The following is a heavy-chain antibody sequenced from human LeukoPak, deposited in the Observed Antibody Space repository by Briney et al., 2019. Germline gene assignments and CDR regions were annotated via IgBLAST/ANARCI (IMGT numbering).Heavy chain of an antibody. V-gene: IGHV1-8*03. D-gene: IGHD6-19*01. J-gene: IGHJ6*03. CDR1: RSTFTRYA. Sequence: ASVKASRKASRSTFTRYAINWVRQATGQGLEWMGWMNPNRGNTGYAQKFQGRVTITRNTSISTAYMELSSLRSEDTAVYYCARGCPYSSGWRYYYYYYMDVWGKGTTVTDPS. CDR3: ARGCPYSSGWRYYYYYYMDV. CDR2: MNPNRGNT.